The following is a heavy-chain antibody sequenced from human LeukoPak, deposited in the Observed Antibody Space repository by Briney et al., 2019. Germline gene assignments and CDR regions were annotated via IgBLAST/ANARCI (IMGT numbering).Heavy chain of an antibody. Sequence: ASVKVSCKASGYTFTGYYMHWVRQAPGQGLEWMGWINPNSGGTNYAQKFQGRVTMTRDTSISAAYMELSRLRSDDTAVYYCARVQARGYSYGSFDYWGQGTLVTVSS. V-gene: IGHV1-2*02. CDR1: GYTFTGYY. CDR3: ARVQARGYSYGSFDY. D-gene: IGHD5-18*01. J-gene: IGHJ4*02. CDR2: INPNSGGT.